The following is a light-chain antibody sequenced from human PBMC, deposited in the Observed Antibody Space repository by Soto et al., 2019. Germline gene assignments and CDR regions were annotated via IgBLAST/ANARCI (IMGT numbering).Light chain of an antibody. V-gene: IGKV3-15*01. J-gene: IGKJ4*01. Sequence: EIVMTQSPATLSVSPGERATLSCRASQTLYNNLAWYQQKLGQAPRLLIYGASARATDIPARLSGSGSGTEFTLTISGLESEDFAIYYCQQYSDWPLTFGGGTKVEI. CDR1: QTLYNN. CDR3: QQYSDWPLT. CDR2: GAS.